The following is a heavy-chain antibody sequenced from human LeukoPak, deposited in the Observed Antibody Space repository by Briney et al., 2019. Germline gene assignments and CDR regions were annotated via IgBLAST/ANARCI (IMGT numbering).Heavy chain of an antibody. CDR2: INSSGGST. CDR1: GFTFSSYA. J-gene: IGHJ6*02. V-gene: IGHV3-23*01. Sequence: PGGSLRLSCAPSGFTFSSYAMSWVRQAPGKGLEWVSAINSSGGSTYYADSVKGRFTISRDKSKNTLYLQMNSLRAEDTDVYYWAKDPVKRFWEARWYYYYGLDVGGQGTTVSVSS. CDR3: AKDPVKRFWEARWYYYYGLDV. D-gene: IGHD3-3*01.